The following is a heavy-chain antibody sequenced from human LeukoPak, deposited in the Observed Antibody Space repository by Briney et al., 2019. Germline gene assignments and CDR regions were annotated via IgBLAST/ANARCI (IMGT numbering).Heavy chain of an antibody. D-gene: IGHD6-19*01. Sequence: SETLSLTCTVSGASISTYYWTWIRQPPGKGLEWLGYIYSSGSTNYNPSLKSRVTISVDTSTNQFSLKLSSVTAADTAVYYCARRVAVAGGGWYFDYWGQGTLVTVSS. CDR2: IYSSGST. V-gene: IGHV4-4*09. CDR1: GASISTYY. J-gene: IGHJ4*02. CDR3: ARRVAVAGGGWYFDY.